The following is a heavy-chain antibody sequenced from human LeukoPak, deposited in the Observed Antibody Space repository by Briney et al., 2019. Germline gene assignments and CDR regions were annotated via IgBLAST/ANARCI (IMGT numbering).Heavy chain of an antibody. J-gene: IGHJ4*02. V-gene: IGHV1-69*13. CDR1: GGTFSSYA. Sequence: SVKVSCKASGGTFSSYAISWVRQAPGQGLEWMGGIIPIFGTANYAQKFQGRVTITADESTSTAYMELSSLRSEDTAVYYCARNLVVPAAMRWTFDYWGQGTLVTVSS. CDR3: ARNLVVPAAMRWTFDY. D-gene: IGHD2-2*01. CDR2: IIPIFGTA.